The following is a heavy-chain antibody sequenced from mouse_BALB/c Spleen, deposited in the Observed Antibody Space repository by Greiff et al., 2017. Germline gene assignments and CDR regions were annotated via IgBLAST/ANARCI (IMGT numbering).Heavy chain of an antibody. V-gene: IGHV7-1*02. Sequence: EVMLVESGGGLVQPGGSLRLSCATSGFTFSDFYMEWVRQPPGKRLEWIAASRNKANAYTTEYSASVKGRFIVSRDTSQSIHYLQMNALRAEDTTIYYCAGEGLDGWYFDVWGEGTTVTVSS. J-gene: IGHJ1*01. D-gene: IGHD3-3*01. CDR2: SRNKANAYTT. CDR1: GFTFSDFY. CDR3: AGEGLDGWYFDV.